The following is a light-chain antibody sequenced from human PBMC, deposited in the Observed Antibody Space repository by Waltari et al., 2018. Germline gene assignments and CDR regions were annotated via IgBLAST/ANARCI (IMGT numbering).Light chain of an antibody. J-gene: IGLJ1*01. Sequence: QSALTQPRSVSGSPGQSVTISCTGTSSDVGSSLYVSWYQQRPGKAPKLLIYDVSYRPSGVPDRFSGSKSGNTASLSISGLQAEDEAEYYCCSYADNNTYLFGTGTQVTV. CDR3: CSYADNNTYL. V-gene: IGLV2-11*01. CDR1: SSDVGSSLY. CDR2: DVS.